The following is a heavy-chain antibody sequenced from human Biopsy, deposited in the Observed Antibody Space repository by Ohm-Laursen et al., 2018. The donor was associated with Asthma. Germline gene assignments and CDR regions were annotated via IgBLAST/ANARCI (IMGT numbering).Heavy chain of an antibody. J-gene: IGHJ4*02. CDR1: PGSINDYY. CDR3: ARATSTWSQSGPHYFDH. D-gene: IGHD6-13*01. Sequence: TLSLTCTVSPGSINDYYWNWIRQFPGKGLEWIGYVHSTGSTRLNPSLKSRLTISVDTSVDQVSLKLTSVTAADTAVYYCARATSTWSQSGPHYFDHWGQGTLVTVSS. CDR2: VHSTGST. V-gene: IGHV4-59*01.